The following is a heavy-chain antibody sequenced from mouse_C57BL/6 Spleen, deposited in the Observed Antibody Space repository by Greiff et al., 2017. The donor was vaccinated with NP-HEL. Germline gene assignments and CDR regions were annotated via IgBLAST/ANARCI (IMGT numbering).Heavy chain of an antibody. J-gene: IGHJ3*01. CDR3: ARIQGLRDWFAY. Sequence: VQLQQSGPELVKPGASVKMSCKASGYTFTDYNMHWVKQSHGKSLEWIGYINPNNGGTSYNQKFKGKATLTVNKSSSTAYMELRSLTSEDSAVYYCARIQGLRDWFAYWGQGTLVTVSA. CDR2: INPNNGGT. CDR1: GYTFTDYN. V-gene: IGHV1-22*01. D-gene: IGHD3-3*01.